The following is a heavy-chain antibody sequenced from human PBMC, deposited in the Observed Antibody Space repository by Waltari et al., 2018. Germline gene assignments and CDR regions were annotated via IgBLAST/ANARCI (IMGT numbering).Heavy chain of an antibody. D-gene: IGHD5-12*01. CDR1: GFTFSTSW. CDR3: ARAYGGYLTS. V-gene: IGHV3-7*01. CDR2: RDQDGGEK. Sequence: EVQLVESGGGLVQPGGSLRLSCAASGFTFSTSWMSWVRQAPGKGLGWVANRDQDGGEKVYVDSGKGRFTTSRDNARNSLFLQMNSLRAEDTAFYYCARAYGGYLTSWGQGTLVTVSS. J-gene: IGHJ4*02.